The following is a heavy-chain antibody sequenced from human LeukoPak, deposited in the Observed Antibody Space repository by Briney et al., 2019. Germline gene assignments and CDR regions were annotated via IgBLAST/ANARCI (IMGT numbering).Heavy chain of an antibody. CDR2: IIPILGIA. CDR3: TRPKVVADYGFDY. D-gene: IGHD2-15*01. Sequence: GSSVKVSCKXSGGTFSSNTISWVRQAPGQGLEWMGRIIPILGIANYSQKFQGRVTITADKSTSTAYMELSSLRSEDTAVYYCTRPKVVADYGFDYWGQGTLVTVSS. V-gene: IGHV1-69*02. J-gene: IGHJ4*02. CDR1: GGTFSSNT.